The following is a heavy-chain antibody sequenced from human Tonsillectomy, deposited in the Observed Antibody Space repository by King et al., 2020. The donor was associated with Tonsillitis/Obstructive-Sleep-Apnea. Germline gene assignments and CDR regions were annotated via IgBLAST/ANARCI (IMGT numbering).Heavy chain of an antibody. Sequence: VQLQQWGAGLLKPSETLSLTCAVYGGSFSGYYWTWIRQSPGKGLEWIGEIDHSGSTNDNPSLKSRVTMSVATSKNQFSLKLRSVTAADTAVYYCARGTPETAFDIWGQGTMVTVSS. CDR2: IDHSGST. CDR1: GGSFSGYY. CDR3: ARGTPETAFDI. J-gene: IGHJ3*02. D-gene: IGHD1-14*01. V-gene: IGHV4-34*01.